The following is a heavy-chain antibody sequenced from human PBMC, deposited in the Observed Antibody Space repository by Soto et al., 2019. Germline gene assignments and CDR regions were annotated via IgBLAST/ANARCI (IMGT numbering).Heavy chain of an antibody. CDR1: GGSISGHY. Sequence: QVQLQQWGAGLLKPSETLSLTCAVYGGSISGHYWNWIRQPPGKGLEWIGEINHSGRTNYNPSLKSRVTISVDTSKNQFSLNLGSVTSADTAVYYCARGNIAAALVYWGQRTLVTVSS. V-gene: IGHV4-34*01. CDR2: INHSGRT. J-gene: IGHJ4*02. CDR3: ARGNIAAALVY. D-gene: IGHD6-13*01.